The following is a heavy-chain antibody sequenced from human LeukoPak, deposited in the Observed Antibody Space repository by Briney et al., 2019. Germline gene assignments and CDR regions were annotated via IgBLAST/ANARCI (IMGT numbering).Heavy chain of an antibody. V-gene: IGHV3-23*01. Sequence: PGGSLRLSCAASGFTFSSHGMNWVRQAPGKGLEWISGISPSADITYYADSVKGRFSISRDNSKNTVFLQMNSLRAEDTAVYYCAKEGSSGWYPAAFDYWGQGTLVTVSS. CDR3: AKEGSSGWYPAAFDY. CDR2: ISPSADIT. J-gene: IGHJ4*02. D-gene: IGHD6-19*01. CDR1: GFTFSSHG.